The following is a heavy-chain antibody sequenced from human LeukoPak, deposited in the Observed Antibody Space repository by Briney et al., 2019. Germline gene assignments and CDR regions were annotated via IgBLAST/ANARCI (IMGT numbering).Heavy chain of an antibody. Sequence: GGSLRLSCAASGFTVSSNYMSWVRQAPGKGLGWVSVIYSGGSTYYADSVKGRFTISRDNSKNTLYLQMNSLRAEDTAVYYCARVPNHYYYMDVWGKGTTVTISS. CDR2: IYSGGST. CDR1: GFTVSSNY. J-gene: IGHJ6*03. V-gene: IGHV3-66*01. CDR3: ARVPNHYYYMDV. D-gene: IGHD1-14*01.